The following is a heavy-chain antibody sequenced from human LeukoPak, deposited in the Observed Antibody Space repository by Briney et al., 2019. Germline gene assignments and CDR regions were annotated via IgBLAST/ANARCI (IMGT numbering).Heavy chain of an antibody. J-gene: IGHJ6*03. D-gene: IGHD6-13*01. V-gene: IGHV1-18*01. Sequence: ASVKVSCKASGYTFTSYGISWVRQAPGQGVEWMGWISAYNGNTNYAQKLQGRVTMTTDTSTSTAYMELRSLRSDDTAVYYCARVGSSSWYLNYYYYYMDVWGKGTTVTVSS. CDR1: GYTFTSYG. CDR3: ARVGSSSWYLNYYYYYMDV. CDR2: ISAYNGNT.